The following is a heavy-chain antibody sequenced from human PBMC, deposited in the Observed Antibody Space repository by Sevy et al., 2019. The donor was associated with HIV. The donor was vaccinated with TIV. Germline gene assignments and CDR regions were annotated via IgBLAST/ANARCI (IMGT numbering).Heavy chain of an antibody. Sequence: GGSLRLSCAASGFTVSSNYMSWVRQAPGKGLEWVSVIYSGGGTYYADSVKGRFTISRDNSKNTLYLQMNSLRAEDTAVYYCASEYSSSSHWLYVMDVWGQGTTVTVSS. CDR2: IYSGGGT. D-gene: IGHD6-6*01. J-gene: IGHJ6*02. V-gene: IGHV3-53*01. CDR3: ASEYSSSSHWLYVMDV. CDR1: GFTVSSNY.